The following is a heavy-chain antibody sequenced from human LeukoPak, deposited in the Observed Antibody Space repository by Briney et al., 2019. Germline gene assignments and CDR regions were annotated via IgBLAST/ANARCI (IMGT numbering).Heavy chain of an antibody. V-gene: IGHV4-59*01. CDR3: ARHYFDSGAYYAIDAFTV. Sequence: SETLSLTCTVSGGSFTNYYWSWIRQPPGMGMERIGYIYYRGSTNYNPSLKSRVTISLDTSRNQFSLKLTSVTPADTAVYYCARHYFDSGAYYAIDAFTVWGRGTMVTVSS. CDR1: GGSFTNYY. D-gene: IGHD3-22*01. J-gene: IGHJ3*01. CDR2: IYYRGST.